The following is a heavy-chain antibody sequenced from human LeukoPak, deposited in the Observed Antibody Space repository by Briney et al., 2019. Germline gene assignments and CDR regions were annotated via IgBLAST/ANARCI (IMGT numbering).Heavy chain of an antibody. CDR2: INTNTGNP. Sequence: ASVKVSCKASGYTFTNYAMNWVRQAPGQGLEWMGWINTNTGNPAYAQGFTGRFVFSLDTSVSTAYLQISSLKAEDTAVYYCARVSSSYANWFDPWGQGTLVTVSS. D-gene: IGHD6-13*01. CDR1: GYTFTNYA. J-gene: IGHJ5*02. CDR3: ARVSSSYANWFDP. V-gene: IGHV7-4-1*02.